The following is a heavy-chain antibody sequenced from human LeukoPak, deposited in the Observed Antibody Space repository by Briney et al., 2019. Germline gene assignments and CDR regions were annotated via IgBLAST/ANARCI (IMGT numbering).Heavy chain of an antibody. CDR2: INIDGSST. CDR1: GFTFSSYW. Sequence: GGSLRLSCAASGFTFSSYWMHWVRQAPGKGLVWVSRINIDGSSTSYADSVKGRFTISRDNAKNTLYLQMNSLRAEDTAVYYCARDRGWGEPLGYWGQGTLVTVSS. V-gene: IGHV3-74*01. CDR3: ARDRGWGEPLGY. D-gene: IGHD1-26*01. J-gene: IGHJ4*02.